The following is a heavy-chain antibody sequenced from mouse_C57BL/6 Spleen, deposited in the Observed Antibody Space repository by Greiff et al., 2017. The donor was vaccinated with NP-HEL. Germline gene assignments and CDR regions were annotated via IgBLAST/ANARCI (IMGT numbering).Heavy chain of an antibody. J-gene: IGHJ2*01. Sequence: EVKLMESGGGLVKPGGSLKLSCAASGFTFSSYAMSWVRQTPEKRLEWVATISDGGSYTYYPDNVKGRFTISRDNAKNNLYLQMSHLKSEDTAMYYCARGGLLRYFDYWGQGTTLTVSS. D-gene: IGHD2-3*01. CDR1: GFTFSSYA. CDR3: ARGGLLRYFDY. CDR2: ISDGGSYT. V-gene: IGHV5-4*03.